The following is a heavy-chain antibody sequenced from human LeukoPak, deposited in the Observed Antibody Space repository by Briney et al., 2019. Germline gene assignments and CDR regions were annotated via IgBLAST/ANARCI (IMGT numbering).Heavy chain of an antibody. D-gene: IGHD7-27*01. Sequence: GGSLRLSCAASGFTFSSYTMSWVRQAPGKGLEWVSTITTSDGNTYYADSVKGRFTVSRDNSKNALFLQMNSLRAEDTAVYYCAKDGGLWVSAHWGDSWGRGTLVTVSS. J-gene: IGHJ4*02. CDR2: ITTSDGNT. V-gene: IGHV3-23*01. CDR3: AKDGGLWVSAHWGDS. CDR1: GFTFSSYT.